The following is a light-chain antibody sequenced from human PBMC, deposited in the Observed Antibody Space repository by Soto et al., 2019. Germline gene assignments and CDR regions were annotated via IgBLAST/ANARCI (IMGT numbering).Light chain of an antibody. J-gene: IGKJ1*01. CDR3: QQYSSYPWT. Sequence: DIQMTQSPSTLSASVGDRVTITCRASQSISTWLAWYQQKPGKAPKLLIYKASSLESGVPSRFSGSGSGTEFTPTISSLQPDDFATDYCQQYSSYPWTFGQGTKVEIK. V-gene: IGKV1-5*03. CDR1: QSISTW. CDR2: KAS.